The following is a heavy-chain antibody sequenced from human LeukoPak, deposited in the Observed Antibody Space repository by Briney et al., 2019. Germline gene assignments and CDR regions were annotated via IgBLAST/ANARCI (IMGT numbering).Heavy chain of an antibody. J-gene: IGHJ4*02. CDR3: ARDIVATVGGY. V-gene: IGHV1-18*04. Sequence: ASVKVFCKASGYTFTSYGISWVRQAPGQGPEWMGWISAYNGNTNYAQKLQGRVTMTTDTSTSTAYRELRSLRSDDTAVYYCARDIVATVGGYWGQGTLVTVSS. CDR1: GYTFTSYG. D-gene: IGHD5-12*01. CDR2: ISAYNGNT.